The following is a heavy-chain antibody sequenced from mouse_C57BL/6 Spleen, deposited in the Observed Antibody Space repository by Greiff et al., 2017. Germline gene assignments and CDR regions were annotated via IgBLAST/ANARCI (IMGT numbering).Heavy chain of an antibody. CDR2: IYPRSGNT. CDR1: GYTFTSYG. Sequence: VQRVESGAELARPGASVKLSCKASGYTFTSYGISWVKQRTGQGLEWIGEIYPRSGNTYYNEKFKGKATLTADKSSSTAYMELRSLTSEDSAVYFCARYYYEGFYFDYWGQGTTLTVSS. J-gene: IGHJ2*01. V-gene: IGHV1-81*01. CDR3: ARYYYEGFYFDY. D-gene: IGHD1-1*01.